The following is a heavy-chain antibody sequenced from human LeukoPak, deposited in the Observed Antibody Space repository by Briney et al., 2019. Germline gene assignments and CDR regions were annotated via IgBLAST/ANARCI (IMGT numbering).Heavy chain of an antibody. D-gene: IGHD3-10*01. V-gene: IGHV4-39*01. CDR1: GGSISSSSYY. J-gene: IGHJ4*02. CDR3: ASRHGSGSYFDY. Sequence: SETLSLTCTVSGGSISSSSYYWGWIRQPPGKGLEWIGSIYYSGSTYYNPSLKSRVTISVDTSKNQFSLKLSSVTAADTAVYYCASRHGSGSYFDYWGQGTLVTVSS. CDR2: IYYSGST.